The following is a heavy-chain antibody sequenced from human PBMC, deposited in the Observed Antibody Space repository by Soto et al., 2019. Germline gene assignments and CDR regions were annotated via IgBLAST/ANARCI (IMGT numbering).Heavy chain of an antibody. Sequence: EVQLVESGGGLVQPGRSLRLSCVGSGFRFDDHAMHWVRQTPGKGLEWVSGLGWNSGGIDYADFVKGRFTISRDNAKNSLYLQMNSLRPEDTALYFCARLRYSSGSGNFDYWGQGTLVTFSS. CDR1: GFRFDDHA. J-gene: IGHJ4*02. CDR3: ARLRYSSGSGNFDY. CDR2: LGWNSGGI. D-gene: IGHD3-22*01. V-gene: IGHV3-9*01.